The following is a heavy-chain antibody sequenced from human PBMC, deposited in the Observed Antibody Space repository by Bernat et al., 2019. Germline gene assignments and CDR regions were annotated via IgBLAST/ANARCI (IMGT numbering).Heavy chain of an antibody. CDR3: ARVFAQYSNYEY. V-gene: IGHV4-59*04. D-gene: IGHD6-6*01. J-gene: IGHJ4*02. CDR2: IYYSGST. CDR1: GGSISSSY. Sequence: QVQLQESGPGLVTPSETLSLTCTVSGGSISSSYWSWIRQPPGKGLEWIGYIYYSGSTYYNPSLKSRVTISVDTSKNQFSLKLSSVTAADTAVYYCARVFAQYSNYEYWGQGTLVTVSS.